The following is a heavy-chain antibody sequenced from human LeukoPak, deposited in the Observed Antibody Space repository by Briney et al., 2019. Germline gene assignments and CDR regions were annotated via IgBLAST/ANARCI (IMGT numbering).Heavy chain of an antibody. Sequence: SETLSLTCAVYGGSFSGYYWSWIRQPPGKGLEWIGEINHSGSTYYNPSLKSRVTISVDTSKNQFSLKLSSVTAADTAVYYCARDVRGARTSLSCSSTSCYAIDYWGQGTLVTVSS. CDR3: ARDVRGARTSLSCSSTSCYAIDY. D-gene: IGHD2-2*01. J-gene: IGHJ4*02. CDR1: GGSFSGYY. CDR2: INHSGST. V-gene: IGHV4-34*01.